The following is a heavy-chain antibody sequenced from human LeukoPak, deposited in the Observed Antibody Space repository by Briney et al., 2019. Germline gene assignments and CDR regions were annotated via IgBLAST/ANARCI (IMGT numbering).Heavy chain of an antibody. D-gene: IGHD1-26*01. CDR2: IYYSGST. J-gene: IGHJ4*02. CDR1: GGFISSYY. CDR3: ASGCYYAPGDY. V-gene: IGHV4-59*01. Sequence: SETLSLTCTVSGGFISSYYWSWIRQPPGKGLEWIGYIYYSGSTNYNPSLKSRVTISVDTSKNQFSLKLSSVTAADTAVYYCASGCYYAPGDYWGQGTLVTVSS.